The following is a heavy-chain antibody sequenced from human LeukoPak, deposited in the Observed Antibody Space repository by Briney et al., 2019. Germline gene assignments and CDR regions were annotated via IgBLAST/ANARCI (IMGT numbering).Heavy chain of an antibody. V-gene: IGHV3-23*01. J-gene: IGHJ6*03. CDR3: AKPGPHIALGYYYYMDV. CDR1: GLTFSSYA. Sequence: PGGSLRLSCAASGLTFSSYAMSWVRQAPGKGLEWVSGISGSGGSTYYADSVKGRFTISRDNSKNTLYLQMNSLGAEDTAVYYCAKPGPHIALGYYYYMDVWGKGTTVTVSS. CDR2: ISGSGGST.